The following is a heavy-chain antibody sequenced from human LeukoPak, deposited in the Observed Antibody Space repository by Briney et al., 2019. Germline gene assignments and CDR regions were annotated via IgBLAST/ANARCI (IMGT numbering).Heavy chain of an antibody. CDR2: INSDGINT. V-gene: IGHV3-74*01. Sequence: GGSLRLSCAASGFTFSNYWMHWVRQAPGKGLVWVSRINSDGINTSYADSVKGRFTISRDNAKNTLNLQMNSLRAEDTAVYYCARDLPYYDILNEDYWGQGTLVTVSS. D-gene: IGHD3-9*01. CDR1: GFTFSNYW. CDR3: ARDLPYYDILNEDY. J-gene: IGHJ4*02.